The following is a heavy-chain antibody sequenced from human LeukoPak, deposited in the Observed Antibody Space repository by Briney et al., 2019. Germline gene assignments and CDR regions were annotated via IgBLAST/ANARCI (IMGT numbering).Heavy chain of an antibody. D-gene: IGHD4-17*01. CDR3: AKGGGDYPHWYFDL. CDR1: GFTFSSYA. CDR2: IRGSGATT. Sequence: GGSLRLSCAASGFTFSSYAMSWVSQAPGKGLDSFSAIRGSGATTYYADSVKGRFTISRDNSKNTLYLHMNSLRAEDTAVYYCAKGGGDYPHWYFDLWGPGTLVTVSS. V-gene: IGHV3-23*01. J-gene: IGHJ2*01.